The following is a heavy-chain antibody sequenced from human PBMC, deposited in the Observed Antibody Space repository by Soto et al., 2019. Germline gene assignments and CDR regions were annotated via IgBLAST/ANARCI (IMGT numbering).Heavy chain of an antibody. V-gene: IGHV4-59*08. CDR3: ARGGWGPYYYYGMDV. CDR2: IYYSGST. J-gene: IGHJ6*02. D-gene: IGHD7-27*01. CDR1: GGSISSYY. Sequence: QVQLQESGPGLVKPSETLSLTCTVSGGSISSYYWSWIRQPPGKGLEWIGYIYYSGSTNYNPSLKRRVTISVDTSKNQFSLKLSSVTAADTAVYYCARGGWGPYYYYGMDVWGQGTTVTVSS.